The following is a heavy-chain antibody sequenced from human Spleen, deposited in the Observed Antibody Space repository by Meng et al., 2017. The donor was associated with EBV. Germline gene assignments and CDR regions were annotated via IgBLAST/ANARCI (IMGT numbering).Heavy chain of an antibody. J-gene: IGHJ5*02. CDR1: GFTVSSNY. D-gene: IGHD2-2*01. CDR2: IYSGGDT. Sequence: VARVESGGGFTQPWGSLRLSCAASGFTVSSNYMGWVRQAPGKGLEWVSVIYSGGDTYYADSVKGRFTISRDNSKNTLYLQMNSLRADDTAVYYCARDLCSRTSCYSWGQGTLVTVSS. CDR3: ARDLCSRTSCYS. V-gene: IGHV3-53*01.